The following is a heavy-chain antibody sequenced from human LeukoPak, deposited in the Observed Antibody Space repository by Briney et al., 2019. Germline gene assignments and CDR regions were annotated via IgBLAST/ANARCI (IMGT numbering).Heavy chain of an antibody. J-gene: IGHJ4*02. CDR3: AREGVVAIDY. D-gene: IGHD3-22*01. Sequence: SETLSLTCAVSGGSISSGGYSWSWIRQPPGKGLEWIGYIYHSGSTYYNPSLKSRVTISVDRSKNQFSLKLSSVTAADTAVYSCAREGVVAIDYWGQGTLVTVSS. V-gene: IGHV4-30-2*01. CDR1: GGSISSGGYS. CDR2: IYHSGST.